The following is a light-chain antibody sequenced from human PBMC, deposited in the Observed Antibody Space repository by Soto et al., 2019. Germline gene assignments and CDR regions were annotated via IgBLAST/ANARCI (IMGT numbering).Light chain of an antibody. CDR2: EVS. CDR1: SSDVGGYNY. Sequence: QSVLTQPASVSGSPGQSITISCTGTSSDVGGYNYVSWYQQHPGKAPKLMIYEVSNRPSGVSNRFSGSKSGNPASLTISGLQAEDEADYYCSSYTSSSTWVFGGGTQRTGL. J-gene: IGLJ3*02. V-gene: IGLV2-14*01. CDR3: SSYTSSSTWV.